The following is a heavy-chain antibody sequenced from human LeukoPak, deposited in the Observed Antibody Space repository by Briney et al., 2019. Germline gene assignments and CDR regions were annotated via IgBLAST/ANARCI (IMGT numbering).Heavy chain of an antibody. D-gene: IGHD2-15*01. J-gene: IGHJ4*02. CDR2: LSGSGGNT. Sequence: PGGALRLSCAASGFTFSSYAMNWVRQAPGKGLEWVSGLSGSGGNTFYAASVKGRFTISRDNSKNALYLQMNSLRAEDTAVYYCAKDRVCSGGSCYYDYWGQGTLVTVSS. CDR3: AKDRVCSGGSCYYDY. V-gene: IGHV3-23*01. CDR1: GFTFSSYA.